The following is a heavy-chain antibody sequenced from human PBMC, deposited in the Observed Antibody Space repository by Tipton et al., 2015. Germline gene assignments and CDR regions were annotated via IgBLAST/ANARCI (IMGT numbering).Heavy chain of an antibody. J-gene: IGHJ4*02. CDR1: GYTFSNHW. CDR3: ARRLPYFEWSKVYYFDY. V-gene: IGHV5-51*01. Sequence: VQLVQSGGEVKKPGESLKISCKVSGYTFSNHWIGWVRQRPGKGLEWVGIIHPSDSETKYSPSFEGLVTISADKSTSTAYLQWSSLKASDATVYYCARRLPYFEWSKVYYFDYWGQGSPVTVSP. CDR2: IHPSDSET. D-gene: IGHD3-9*01.